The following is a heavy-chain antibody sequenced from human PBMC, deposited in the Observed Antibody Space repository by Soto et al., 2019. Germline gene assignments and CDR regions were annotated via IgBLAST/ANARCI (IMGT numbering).Heavy chain of an antibody. J-gene: IGHJ5*02. CDR3: ARDEEP. V-gene: IGHV3-33*01. CDR1: GVTFSSYA. Sequence: QVQLVESGGGVVQPGRSLRLSCAASGVTFSSYAMHWVRQAPGKGLEWVAVIWSDGSKKYYGDSVKGRFTISRGNSKNTLYLQMNSLKVEDTAVYYCARDEEPWGQGTLVIVSS. CDR2: IWSDGSKK.